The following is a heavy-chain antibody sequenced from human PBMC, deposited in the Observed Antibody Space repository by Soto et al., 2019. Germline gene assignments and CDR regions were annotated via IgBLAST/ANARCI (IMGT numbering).Heavy chain of an antibody. V-gene: IGHV1-18*01. J-gene: IGHJ6*03. Sequence: QVQLVQSGAELKKPGASAKVSCKASGYIFTSYGISWVRQAPGQGLEWMAWISVDSGNTNYAQNFQGRVTMNKDTSASKAHMELMSLRSDDTAVYYCARFNGSGTTYYRDVWGKGTTVIVSS. CDR2: ISVDSGNT. CDR3: ARFNGSGTTYYRDV. D-gene: IGHD3-10*01. CDR1: GYIFTSYG.